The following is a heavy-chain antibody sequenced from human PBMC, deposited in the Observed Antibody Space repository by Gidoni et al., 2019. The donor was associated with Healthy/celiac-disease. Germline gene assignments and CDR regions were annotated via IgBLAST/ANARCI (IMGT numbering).Heavy chain of an antibody. CDR3: ARAYDFWSGLLYYYYGMDV. D-gene: IGHD3-3*01. Sequence: VQLVESGGGLVQPGGSLRLSCAAPGFTFSSHSMTWVRQAPGKGLEWVSYISSSSSTIYYADSVQGRFTISRDNAKNSLYLQMNSLRDEDTAVYYCARAYDFWSGLLYYYYGMDVWGQGTTVTVSS. J-gene: IGHJ6*02. CDR2: ISSSSSTI. V-gene: IGHV3-48*02. CDR1: GFTFSSHS.